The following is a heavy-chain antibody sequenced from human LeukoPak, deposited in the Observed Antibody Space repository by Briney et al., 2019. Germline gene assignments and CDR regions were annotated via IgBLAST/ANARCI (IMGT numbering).Heavy chain of an antibody. Sequence: PGGSLRLSCAASGFTFDDYAMHWVRQAPGKGLEWVSGISWNSGSIGYANSVKGRFTISRDNAKNSLYLQMNSLRAEDTALYYCAKDSAAAGIYYYYMDVWGKGTTVTVSS. CDR3: AKDSAAAGIYYYYMDV. J-gene: IGHJ6*03. CDR1: GFTFDDYA. CDR2: ISWNSGSI. D-gene: IGHD6-13*01. V-gene: IGHV3-9*01.